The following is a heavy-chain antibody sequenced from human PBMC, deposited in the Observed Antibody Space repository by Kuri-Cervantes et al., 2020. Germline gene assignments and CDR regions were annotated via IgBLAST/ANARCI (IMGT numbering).Heavy chain of an antibody. J-gene: IGHJ6*02. CDR2: ISFNGLM. Sequence: GESLKISCAASGFPFSNFEMNWLRQAPGQGLEWLSFISFNGLMYYTESVKGRFFISRDNGRNSVYLQMNSLRAEDTAVYYCAKDWVYGSGSYYNEDYYYGMDVWGQGTTVTVSS. CDR1: GFPFSNFE. CDR3: AKDWVYGSGSYYNEDYYYGMDV. D-gene: IGHD3-10*01. V-gene: IGHV3-48*03.